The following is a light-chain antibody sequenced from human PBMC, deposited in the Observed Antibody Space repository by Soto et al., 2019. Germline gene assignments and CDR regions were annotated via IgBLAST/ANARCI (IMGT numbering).Light chain of an antibody. V-gene: IGLV2-14*03. CDR2: EVS. J-gene: IGLJ2*01. CDR3: SSYASTITLL. Sequence: QSALTQPASVSGSPGQSITISCTGTGSDVGGYNYVSWYQQHPGKAPKLMIYEVSDRPSGVSNRFSGSKSGNTASLTISGLQADDEADYYCSSYASTITLLFGGGTQLTVL. CDR1: GSDVGGYNY.